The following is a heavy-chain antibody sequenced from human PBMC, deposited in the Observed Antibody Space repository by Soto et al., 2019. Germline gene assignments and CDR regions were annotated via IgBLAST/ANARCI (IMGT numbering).Heavy chain of an antibody. CDR1: GWSFSGYY. CDR2: INHSGST. Sequence: QVQLQQWGAGLLKPSETLSLTCAVYGWSFSGYYWSWIRQPPGKGLEWLGEINHSGSTNYNPTLKSRVTISVDTSKNQFSLKLSSVTAADTAVYYCAAAHSSSWYDKPFAYWGQGTLVTVSS. CDR3: AAAHSSSWYDKPFAY. J-gene: IGHJ4*02. D-gene: IGHD6-13*01. V-gene: IGHV4-34*01.